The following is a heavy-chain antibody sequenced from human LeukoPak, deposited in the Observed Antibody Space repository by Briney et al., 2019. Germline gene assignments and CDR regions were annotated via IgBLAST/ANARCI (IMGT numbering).Heavy chain of an antibody. V-gene: IGHV5-51*01. Sequence: GESLKISCKGSGYSFTSYWIGWVRQMPGKGLEWMGIIYPGDSDTRYSPSFQGQVTISADKSISTAYLQWSSLKASDTAMYYCARLRVVGATTRYYYYYYGMDVWDQGTTVTVSS. CDR2: IYPGDSDT. J-gene: IGHJ6*02. CDR1: GYSFTSYW. D-gene: IGHD1-26*01. CDR3: ARLRVVGATTRYYYYYYGMDV.